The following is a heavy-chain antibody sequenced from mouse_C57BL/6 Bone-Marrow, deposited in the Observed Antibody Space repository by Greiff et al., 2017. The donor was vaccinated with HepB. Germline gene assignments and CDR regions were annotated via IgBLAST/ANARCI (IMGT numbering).Heavy chain of an antibody. V-gene: IGHV1-15*01. Sequence: VQLQQSGAELVRPGASVTLSCKASGYTFTDYEMHWVKQTPVHGLEWIGAIDPETGGTAYNQKFKGKAILTADNSSSTAYMELRSLTSEDSAVYYCTGGNSDYWGQGTTLTVSS. J-gene: IGHJ2*01. CDR3: TGGNSDY. CDR2: IDPETGGT. CDR1: GYTFTDYE. D-gene: IGHD2-1*01.